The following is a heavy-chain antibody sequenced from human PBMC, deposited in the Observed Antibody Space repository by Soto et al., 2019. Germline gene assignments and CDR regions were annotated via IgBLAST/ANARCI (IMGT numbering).Heavy chain of an antibody. J-gene: IGHJ6*03. CDR2: ISSSSSVI. CDR3: ARDLSWGSNWYYYMDV. CDR1: GFILSDCA. Sequence: EVQLVESGGGLVQPVGSLRLSCATSGFILSDCAMNWVRQAPGKGLEWVSYISSSSSVIDYADSVKGRFIVSRDNARNSLYLQMNSLRAEDTAVYYCARDLSWGSNWYYYMDVWGKGTTVTVSS. V-gene: IGHV3-48*01. D-gene: IGHD7-27*01.